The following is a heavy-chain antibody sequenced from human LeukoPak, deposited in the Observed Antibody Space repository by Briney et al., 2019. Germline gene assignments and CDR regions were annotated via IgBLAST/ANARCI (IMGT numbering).Heavy chain of an antibody. CDR1: GGSISSGGHY. Sequence: SQTLSLTCTVSGGSISSGGHYWSWIRQPPGKGLEWIGRVYASGSTNYNPSLKSRVTISVDTSKNQFSLKLDSVTAADTAVYYCARAKSWLPFDSWGQGTLVTVSS. D-gene: IGHD5-24*01. V-gene: IGHV4-61*02. CDR2: VYASGST. CDR3: ARAKSWLPFDS. J-gene: IGHJ4*02.